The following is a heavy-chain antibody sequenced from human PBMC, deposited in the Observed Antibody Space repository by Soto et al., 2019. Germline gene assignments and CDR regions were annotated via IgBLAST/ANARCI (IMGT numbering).Heavy chain of an antibody. V-gene: IGHV3-21*01. Sequence: GGSLRLSCAASGFTFSRNSMNWVRQAPGKGLEWVSSISSSSSYIYYADSVKGRFTISRDNAKSSLYLQMNSLRAEDTAVYYCARDGSSGWSSFDYWGQGILVTVSS. D-gene: IGHD6-19*01. CDR1: GFTFSRNS. CDR3: ARDGSSGWSSFDY. CDR2: ISSSSSYI. J-gene: IGHJ4*02.